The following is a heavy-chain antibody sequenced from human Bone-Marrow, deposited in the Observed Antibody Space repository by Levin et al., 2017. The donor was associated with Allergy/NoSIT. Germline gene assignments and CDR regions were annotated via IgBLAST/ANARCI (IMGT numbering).Heavy chain of an antibody. CDR3: GRHSTSSGDYYYGMAA. J-gene: IGHJ6*01. Sequence: KISCKVSGGSFSSYAISWVRQAPGQGLEWMGGIVPMFGATDYAQKFQGRVTMTADESTNTAYMELNSLTSEDTAVFYCGRHSTSSGDYYYGMAAWGQGTTVTVSS. V-gene: IGHV1-69*01. CDR1: GGSFSSYA. D-gene: IGHD6-6*01. CDR2: IVPMFGAT.